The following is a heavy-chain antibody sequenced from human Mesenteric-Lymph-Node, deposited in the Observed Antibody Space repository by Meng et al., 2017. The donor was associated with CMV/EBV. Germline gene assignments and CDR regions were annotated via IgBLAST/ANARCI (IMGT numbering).Heavy chain of an antibody. CDR2: IYSGDST. CDR3: ARETFDI. J-gene: IGHJ3*02. V-gene: IGHV3-53*01. CDR1: GFSVSSNY. Sequence: GESLKISCAASGFSVSSNYMSWVRQAPGKGLEWVSVIYSGDSTYYADSVKGRFTISRDNSKNTVYLQMNSLRAEDTAVYYCARETFDIWGQGTVVTVSS.